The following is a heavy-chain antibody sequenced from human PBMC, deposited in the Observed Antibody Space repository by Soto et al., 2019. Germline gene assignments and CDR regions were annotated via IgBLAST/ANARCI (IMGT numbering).Heavy chain of an antibody. Sequence: PSETLSLTCTVSGGSISSYYWSWIRQPPGKGLEWIGYIYYSGSTNYNPSLKSRVTISVDTSKSQFSLKLSSVTAADTAVYYCARGGWLQLRYFDYWGQGTLVTVSS. J-gene: IGHJ4*02. CDR3: ARGGWLQLRYFDY. V-gene: IGHV4-59*01. D-gene: IGHD5-12*01. CDR1: GGSISSYY. CDR2: IYYSGST.